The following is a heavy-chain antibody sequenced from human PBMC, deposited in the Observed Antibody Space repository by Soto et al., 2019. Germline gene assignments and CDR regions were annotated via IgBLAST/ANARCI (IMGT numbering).Heavy chain of an antibody. CDR2: INHSGTT. CDR1: GESFSGYY. CDR3: ARGRITGTTPLLY. V-gene: IGHV4-34*01. D-gene: IGHD1-20*01. J-gene: IGHJ4*02. Sequence: SETLSLTCAVYGESFSGYYWSWIRQPPGKGLEWIGDINHSGTTNYNPSLKSRVTISVDTSKNQFSLKLSSVTAADTAMYYCARGRITGTTPLLYWGQGTLVTVSS.